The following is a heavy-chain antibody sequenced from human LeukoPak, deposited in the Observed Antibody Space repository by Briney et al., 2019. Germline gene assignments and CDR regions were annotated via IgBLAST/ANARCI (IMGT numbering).Heavy chain of an antibody. J-gene: IGHJ4*02. D-gene: IGHD3-22*01. CDR2: IYSGGST. CDR3: ARVSSGNNLDY. CDR1: GFTFSSYA. V-gene: IGHV3-53*01. Sequence: GGSLRLSCAASGFTFSSYAMSWVRQAPGKGLEWVSVIYSGGSTYYADSVKGRFTISRDNSKDTLYLQMSSLRAEDTAVYYCARVSSGNNLDYWGQGTLVTVSS.